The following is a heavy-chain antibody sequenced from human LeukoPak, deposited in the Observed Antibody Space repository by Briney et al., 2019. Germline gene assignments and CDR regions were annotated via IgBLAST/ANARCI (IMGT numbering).Heavy chain of an antibody. V-gene: IGHV3-74*01. CDR3: AKVAYYDFWSGYDYFDY. Sequence: GGSLRLSCAASGFTFSSYWMNWVRQAPGKGLVWVSRINTDGSITNYADSVKGRFTISRDNSKNTLYLQMNSLRAEDTAVYYCAKVAYYDFWSGYDYFDYWGQGTLVTVSS. CDR2: INTDGSIT. J-gene: IGHJ4*02. CDR1: GFTFSSYW. D-gene: IGHD3-3*01.